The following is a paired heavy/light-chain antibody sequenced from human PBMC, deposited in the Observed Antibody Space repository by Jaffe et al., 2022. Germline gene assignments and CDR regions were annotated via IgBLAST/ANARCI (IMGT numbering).Heavy chain of an antibody. CDR2: ISSSSSYI. CDR3: ARSRDIVVVVAATGAFDI. J-gene: IGHJ3*02. D-gene: IGHD2-15*01. Sequence: EVQLVESGGGLVKPGGSLRLSCAASGFTFSSYSMNWVRQAPGKGLEWVSSISSSSSYIYYADSVKGRFTISRDNAKNSLYLQMNSLRAEDTAVYYCARSRDIVVVVAATGAFDIWGQGTMVTVSS. V-gene: IGHV3-21*01. CDR1: GFTFSSYS.
Light chain of an antibody. CDR3: QSADSSGTHVV. J-gene: IGLJ2*01. CDR1: ALPKQY. Sequence: SYELTQPPSVSVSPGQTARITCSGDALPKQYAYWYQQKPGQAPVLVIYKDSERPSGIPERFSGSSSGTTVTLTISGVQAEDEADYYCQSADSSGTHVVFGGGTKLTVL. V-gene: IGLV3-25*03. CDR2: KDS.